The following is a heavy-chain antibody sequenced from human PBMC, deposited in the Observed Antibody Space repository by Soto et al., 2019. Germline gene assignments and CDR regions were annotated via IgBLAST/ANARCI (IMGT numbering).Heavy chain of an antibody. Sequence: SETLSLTCNVSGGSISGFYWSWIRQPPGKGLEWIGYIYYSGSTNYNPSLKSRVTISVDTSKNQFSLKLSSVTAADTAVYYCARDPGQWLDKYYYYGMDVWGQGTTVTVSS. V-gene: IGHV4-59*01. CDR2: IYYSGST. D-gene: IGHD6-19*01. J-gene: IGHJ6*02. CDR1: GGSISGFY. CDR3: ARDPGQWLDKYYYYGMDV.